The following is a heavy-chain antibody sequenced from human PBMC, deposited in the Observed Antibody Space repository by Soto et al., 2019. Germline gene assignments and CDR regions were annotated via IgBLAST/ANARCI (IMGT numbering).Heavy chain of an antibody. CDR1: GFTFNNYD. CDR2: ISATGGST. J-gene: IGHJ4*02. V-gene: IGHV3-23*01. Sequence: EVQVLDSGGGLVQPGGSLRLSCAASGFTFNNYDMNWVRHAPGKGLEWVATISATGGSTYYADSVKGRFTISRDNSKNTVYLQMNGLRGWDTALYYVAKDRLSGNFDYRCQGSHVTVSS. CDR3: AKDRLSGNFDY.